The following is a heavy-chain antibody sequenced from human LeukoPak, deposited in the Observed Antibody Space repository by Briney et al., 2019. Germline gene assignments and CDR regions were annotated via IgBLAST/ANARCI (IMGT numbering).Heavy chain of an antibody. D-gene: IGHD5-18*01. CDR2: IRSKANSYAT. CDR1: GFTFSGSA. V-gene: IGHV3-73*01. J-gene: IGHJ4*02. Sequence: GGSLRLSCAASGFTFSGSAMHWVRQASGKGLEWVGRIRSKANSYATAYAASVKGRFTISRDDSKNTAYLQMNSLKTEDTAVYYCARDKVEDTAMAGLGFDYWGQGTLVTVSS. CDR3: ARDKVEDTAMAGLGFDY.